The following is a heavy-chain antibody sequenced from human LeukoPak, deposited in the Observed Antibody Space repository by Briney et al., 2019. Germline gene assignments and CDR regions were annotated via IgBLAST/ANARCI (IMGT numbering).Heavy chain of an antibody. CDR3: AADGRTVPAAMYYYYYGMDV. CDR2: IVVGSGNT. V-gene: IGHV1-58*02. D-gene: IGHD2-2*01. J-gene: IGHJ6*02. CDR1: GYTFTSSA. Sequence: SVKVSCKASGYTFTSSAMQWVRQARGQRLEWIGWIVVGSGNTNYAQKFQERVTITRDMSTSTAYMELSSLRSEDTGVYYCAADGRTVPAAMYYYYYGMDVWGQGTTVTVSS.